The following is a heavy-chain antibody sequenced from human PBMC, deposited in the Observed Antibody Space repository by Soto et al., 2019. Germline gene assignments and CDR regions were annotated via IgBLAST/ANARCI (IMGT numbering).Heavy chain of an antibody. D-gene: IGHD1-1*01. J-gene: IGHJ6*02. CDR3: ARTRLDLGARTYYYYGMDD. V-gene: IGHV1-69*06. Sequence: AAVMISCKASGGTFISYAIIWWLRAPGRGGEWMAVISPIVSTDNYAQPFQGRVTITAEKSKSTPYLHLSSLRSEDTAVYYCARTRLDLGARTYYYYGMDDWGQGATVTVSS. CDR2: ISPIVSTD. CDR1: GGTFISYA.